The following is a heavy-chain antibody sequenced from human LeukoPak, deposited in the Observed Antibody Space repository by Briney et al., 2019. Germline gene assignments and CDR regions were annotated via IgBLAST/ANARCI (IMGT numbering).Heavy chain of an antibody. CDR3: ARGPSLSHVSYYDFWSGYSYNWFDP. V-gene: IGHV1-2*02. CDR1: GYTFTSYD. CDR2: INPNSGGT. D-gene: IGHD3-3*01. J-gene: IGHJ5*02. Sequence: GASVKVSCKASGYTFTSYDINWVRQATGQGLEWMGWINPNSGGTNYAQKFQGRVTMTRDTSISTAYMELSRLRSDDTAVYYCARGPSLSHVSYYDFWSGYSYNWFDPWGQGTLVTVSS.